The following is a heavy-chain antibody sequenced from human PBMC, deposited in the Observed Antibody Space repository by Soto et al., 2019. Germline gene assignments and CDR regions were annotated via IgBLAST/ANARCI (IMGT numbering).Heavy chain of an antibody. CDR3: ARGAGYYYDSSGYYLDY. J-gene: IGHJ4*01. CDR1: GGTFSSYT. Sequence: QVQLVQSGAEVKKPGSSVKVSCKASGGTFSSYTISWVRQAPGQGLEWMGRIIPILGIANYAQKFQGRVTITADKSTSTAYMELSSLRSEDTAVYYCARGAGYYYDSSGYYLDYWGHGTLVTVSS. V-gene: IGHV1-69*02. CDR2: IIPILGIA. D-gene: IGHD3-22*01.